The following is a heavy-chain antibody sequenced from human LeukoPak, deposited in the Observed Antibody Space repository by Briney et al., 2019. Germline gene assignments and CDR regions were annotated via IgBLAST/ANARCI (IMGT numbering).Heavy chain of an antibody. CDR1: GFQFNDYD. D-gene: IGHD4-23*01. Sequence: GGSLRLSCAASGFQFNDYDMHWVRQVPGKGLEWVSHIGTGTDTHFAGSVKGRFTISRDNGKNSLYLEMNCLRADDTAVYYCARDRRADYGRNDDAFDLRGQGTMVTVSS. J-gene: IGHJ3*01. CDR2: IGTGTDT. CDR3: ARDRRADYGRNDDAFDL. V-gene: IGHV3-13*01.